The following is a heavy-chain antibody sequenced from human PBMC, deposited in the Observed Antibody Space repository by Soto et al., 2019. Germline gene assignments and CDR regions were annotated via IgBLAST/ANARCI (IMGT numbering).Heavy chain of an antibody. D-gene: IGHD6-13*01. Sequence: QVQLQESGPGLVKPSETLSLTCTVSGGSISSYYWSWIRQPPGKGLEWIGYIYYSGSTNYNPSLKSRVTISVDTSKNQFSLKLSSVTAADTAVYYCARDRVIAAKTGGRGHYGMDVWGQGTTVTVSS. CDR3: ARDRVIAAKTGGRGHYGMDV. CDR1: GGSISSYY. J-gene: IGHJ6*02. V-gene: IGHV4-59*01. CDR2: IYYSGST.